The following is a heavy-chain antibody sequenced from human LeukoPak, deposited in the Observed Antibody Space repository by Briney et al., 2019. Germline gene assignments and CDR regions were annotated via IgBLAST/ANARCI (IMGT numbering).Heavy chain of an antibody. J-gene: IGHJ4*02. CDR3: ASTPAGDSSGYYYVN. Sequence: ASVKVSCKASGYAFTSYGINWVRQAPGQGLEWMGWISTYNNITNYAQNLQGRVTMTTDTSTTTAYMELRSLRSDDTAVYYCASTPAGDSSGYYYVNWGQGTLVTVSS. V-gene: IGHV1-18*01. D-gene: IGHD3-22*01. CDR1: GYAFTSYG. CDR2: ISTYNNIT.